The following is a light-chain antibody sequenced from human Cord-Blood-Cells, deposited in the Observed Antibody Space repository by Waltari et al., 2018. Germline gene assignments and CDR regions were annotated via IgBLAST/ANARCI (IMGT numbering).Light chain of an antibody. CDR2: DAS. V-gene: IGKV3-11*01. Sequence: EIVLTQSPATLSLSPGERATLSCRASQSVSSYLAWYQQKPGQAPRLLIYDASNRATGIPARFSGSGSGTDFTLTISSLEPEDFAVYYCQQRSNWPQYTFGQETKLEIK. CDR3: QQRSNWPQYT. J-gene: IGKJ2*01. CDR1: QSVSSY.